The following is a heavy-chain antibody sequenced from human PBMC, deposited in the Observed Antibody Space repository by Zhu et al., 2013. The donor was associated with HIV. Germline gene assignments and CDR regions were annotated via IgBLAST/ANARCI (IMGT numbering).Heavy chain of an antibody. J-gene: IGHJ5*02. D-gene: IGHD3-16*01. CDR3: ARGGGSPGWGTWFDP. CDR2: MNPNTGGT. Sequence: LIQSESEVKXPGASVRVSCRPSGYIFSQNYIYWVRQTSGQGFEWMGWMNPNTGGTKIAQKFRGRASLTRDTSMTTAYLELRGLTSNDMGVYYCARGGGSPGWGTWFDPWGQGTLVTVSS. CDR1: GYIFSQNY. V-gene: IGHV1-2*02.